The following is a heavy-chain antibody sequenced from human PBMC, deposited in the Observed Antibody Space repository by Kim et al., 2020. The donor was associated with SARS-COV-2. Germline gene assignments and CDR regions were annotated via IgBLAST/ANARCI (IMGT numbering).Heavy chain of an antibody. CDR1: GFTFSSYG. CDR3: AREGVWEGSAYIDY. Sequence: GGSLRLSCAASGFTFSSYGMHWVRQAPGKGLEWVAVIWYDGSNKYYADSVKGRFTISRDNSKNTLYLQMNSLRAGDTAVYYCAREGVWEGSAYIDYWGQGTLVTVSS. D-gene: IGHD3-22*01. V-gene: IGHV3-33*01. CDR2: IWYDGSNK. J-gene: IGHJ4*02.